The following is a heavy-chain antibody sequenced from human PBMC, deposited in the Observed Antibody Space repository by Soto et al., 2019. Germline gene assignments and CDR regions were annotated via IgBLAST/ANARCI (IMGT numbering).Heavy chain of an antibody. Sequence: PSETLSLTCTVSGDSVTSGSHYWSWIRQPPGKGLEYIGYIFYSENTSYHPSLKSRVTGAVDTSKNQFSLKLCSVTAADRPLYCCSRVHVEMARRGYYYSYGVDVWGQGTTVT. CDR2: IFYSENT. CDR1: GDSVTSGSHY. CDR3: SRVHVEMARRGYYYSYGVDV. V-gene: IGHV4-61*01. D-gene: IGHD5-12*01. J-gene: IGHJ6*02.